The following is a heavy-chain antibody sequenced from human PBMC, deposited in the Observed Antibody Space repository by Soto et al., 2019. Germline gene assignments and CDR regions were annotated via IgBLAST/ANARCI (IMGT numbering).Heavy chain of an antibody. J-gene: IGHJ6*02. V-gene: IGHV1-46*01. CDR2: INPSGGST. CDR1: GYTFTSYY. CDR3: ARLAILTYGMDV. Sequence: ASVEVSCKASGYTFTSYYMHWVRQAPGQGLEWMGIINPSGGSTSYAQKFQGRVTMTRDTSTSTVYMELSSLRSEDTAVYYCARLAILTYGMDVWGQGTTVTVSS. D-gene: IGHD5-18*01.